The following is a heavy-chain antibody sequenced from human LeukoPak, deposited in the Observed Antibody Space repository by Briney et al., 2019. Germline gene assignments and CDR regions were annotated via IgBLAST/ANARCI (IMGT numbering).Heavy chain of an antibody. CDR2: IYYSGST. Sequence: SETLSLTCTVSGGSISSYYWSWIRQPPGKGLEWIGYIYYSGSTNYNPSLKSRVTISGDTSKNQFSLSLSSVTAADTAVYYCARECSSTTCYTRSFDPWGQGTLVTVSS. V-gene: IGHV4-59*12. J-gene: IGHJ5*02. D-gene: IGHD2-2*02. CDR1: GGSISSYY. CDR3: ARECSSTTCYTRSFDP.